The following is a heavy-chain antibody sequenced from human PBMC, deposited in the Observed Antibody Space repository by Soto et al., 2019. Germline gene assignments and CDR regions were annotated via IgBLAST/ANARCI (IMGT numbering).Heavy chain of an antibody. CDR2: IYYSGST. CDR1: GGSISSYY. CDR3: ARDQLEGNWFDP. D-gene: IGHD1-1*01. J-gene: IGHJ5*02. V-gene: IGHV4-59*12. Sequence: PSETLSLTCTVSGGSISSYYWSWIRQPPGKGLEWIGYIYYSGSTNYNPSLKSRVTISVDKSKNQFSLKLNTVTAADTAVYYCARDQLEGNWFDPWGQGTLVTVSP.